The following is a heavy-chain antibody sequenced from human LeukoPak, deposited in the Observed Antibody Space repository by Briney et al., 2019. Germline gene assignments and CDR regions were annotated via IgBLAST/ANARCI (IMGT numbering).Heavy chain of an antibody. V-gene: IGHV3-73*01. CDR3: ISCLYDSSSYQMGPDY. Sequence: GGSLRLSCAASGFTFSGSAMHWVRQSSGKGLEWVGRIKSKSKNYATTYAASVKGRFTISRDDSKNTAYLQMNSLQTEDTAVYYCISCLYDSSSYQMGPDYWGQGTLVTVSS. CDR2: IKSKSKNYAT. D-gene: IGHD3-22*01. J-gene: IGHJ4*02. CDR1: GFTFSGSA.